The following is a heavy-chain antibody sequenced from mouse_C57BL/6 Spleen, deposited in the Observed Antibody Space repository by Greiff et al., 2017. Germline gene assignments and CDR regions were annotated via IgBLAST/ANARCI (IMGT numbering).Heavy chain of an antibody. CDR1: GYTFTSYW. CDR3: ARTLRLRGDYFDY. V-gene: IGHV1-69*01. CDR2: IDPSDSYT. D-gene: IGHD3-2*02. Sequence: QVHVKQPGAELVMPGASVKLSCKASGYTFTSYWMHWVKQRPGQGLEWIGEIDPSDSYTNYNQKFKGKSTLTVDKSSSTAYMQLSSLTSEDSAVYYCARTLRLRGDYFDYWGQGTTLTVSS. J-gene: IGHJ2*01.